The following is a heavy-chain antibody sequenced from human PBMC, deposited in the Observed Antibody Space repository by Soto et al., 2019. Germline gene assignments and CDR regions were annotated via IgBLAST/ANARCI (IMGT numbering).Heavy chain of an antibody. V-gene: IGHV3-33*01. CDR3: ARRPRIAAAGNHYYYGMDV. Sequence: PGGSLRLSCAASGFTFSSYGMHWVRQAPGKGLEWVAVIWYDGSNKYYADSVKGRFTISRDNSKNTLYLQMNSLRAEDTAVYYCARRPRIAAAGNHYYYGMDVWGQGTTVTVSS. CDR2: IWYDGSNK. D-gene: IGHD6-13*01. J-gene: IGHJ6*02. CDR1: GFTFSSYG.